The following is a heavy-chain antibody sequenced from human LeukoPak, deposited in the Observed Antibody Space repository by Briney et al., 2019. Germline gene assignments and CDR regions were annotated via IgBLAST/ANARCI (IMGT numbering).Heavy chain of an antibody. D-gene: IGHD3-10*01. CDR3: ARGYGSGSFPLDY. CDR1: DGSISSYY. V-gene: IGHV4-4*07. Sequence: SETLSLTCTVSDGSISSYYWSWIRQPAGKGLEWIGRISTSGSTNYSPALKSRVTMSVDSSKNQFSLNLSSVTAADTAVYYCARGYGSGSFPLDYWGQGTLVTVSS. CDR2: ISTSGST. J-gene: IGHJ4*02.